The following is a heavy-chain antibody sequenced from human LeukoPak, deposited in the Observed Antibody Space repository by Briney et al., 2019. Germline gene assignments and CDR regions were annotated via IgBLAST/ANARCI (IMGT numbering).Heavy chain of an antibody. D-gene: IGHD3-22*01. CDR1: GGTFSSYA. J-gene: IGHJ4*02. CDR2: IIPIFGTA. V-gene: IGHV1-69*01. Sequence: AASVKVSCKASGGTFSSYAISWVRQAPGQGLEWMGGIIPIFGTANYAQKFQGRVTITADESTSTAYMELSSLRSEDTAAYYCARDMSPYYYDSSGYYYGYWGQGTLVTVSS. CDR3: ARDMSPYYYDSSGYYYGY.